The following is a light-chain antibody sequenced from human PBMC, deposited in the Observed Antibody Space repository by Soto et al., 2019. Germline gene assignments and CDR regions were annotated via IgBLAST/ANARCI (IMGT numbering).Light chain of an antibody. CDR3: QQYDNWSPVT. J-gene: IGKJ1*01. CDR1: QSVSSN. Sequence: EIVMTQSPATLSVSPGERATLSCRASQSVSSNLAWYQQNPGQAPRLLSYGASTRATGIPARFSGSGSGTEFTLTISSLQSEDFAGYYCQQYDNWSPVTFGQGTKVEIK. CDR2: GAS. V-gene: IGKV3-15*01.